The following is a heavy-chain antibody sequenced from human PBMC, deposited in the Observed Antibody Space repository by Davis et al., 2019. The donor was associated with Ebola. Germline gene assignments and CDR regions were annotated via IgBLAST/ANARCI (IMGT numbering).Heavy chain of an antibody. CDR2: IRSKANSYAT. V-gene: IGHV3-73*01. CDR3: TGTVTPGEY. Sequence: PGGSLRLSCAASGFTFSASAMHWVRQASGKGLEWVGRIRSKANSYATAYAASVKGRFTISRDDSKNTAYLQMNSLKTEDTAVYYCTGTVTPGEYWGQGTLVTVSS. J-gene: IGHJ4*02. D-gene: IGHD4-17*01. CDR1: GFTFSASA.